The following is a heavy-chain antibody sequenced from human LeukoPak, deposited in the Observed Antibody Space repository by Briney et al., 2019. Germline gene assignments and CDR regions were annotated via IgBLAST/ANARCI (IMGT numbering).Heavy chain of an antibody. Sequence: AGSLSLSCVVSRFTLSNYAMSWVRQAAGKGMEWVSYISEKGGSTTYGDSVKGRINNSRDNSLNTVYRQRNSLKAEGTAVYFCAKRGVVIRGILVIGYHTEAYHSDHRGEGTLVTVSS. CDR3: AKRGVVIRGILVIGYHTEAYHSDH. J-gene: IGHJ4*02. CDR2: ISEKGGST. V-gene: IGHV3-23*02. D-gene: IGHD2-21*01. CDR1: RFTLSNYA.